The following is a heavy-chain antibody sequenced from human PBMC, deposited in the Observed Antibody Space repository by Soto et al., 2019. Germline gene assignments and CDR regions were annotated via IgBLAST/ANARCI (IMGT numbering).Heavy chain of an antibody. CDR1: GGTFSSYA. CDR2: IVPIVDTS. Sequence: SVKVSCKTSGGTFSSYAISWVRQAPGQGLEWMGGIVPIVDTSTYAQKFQGRVTITADESTSTAYMELSSLRSDDTAIYYCATRSPAFDYWGQGTLVTVSS. J-gene: IGHJ4*02. V-gene: IGHV1-69*13. CDR3: ATRSPAFDY.